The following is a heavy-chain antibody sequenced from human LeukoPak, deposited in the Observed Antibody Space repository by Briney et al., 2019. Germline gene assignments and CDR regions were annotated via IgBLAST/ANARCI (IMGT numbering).Heavy chain of an antibody. CDR3: GHYDYKIYY. Sequence: SETLSLTCTVSGGSISSYYWSWIRQPPGKGLEWIGNIYYSGSTNYNPSLKSRVTISVDTSKNQFSLKLSSVTAADTAVYYCGHYDYKIYYWGQGTLVTVSS. V-gene: IGHV4-59*01. CDR2: IYYSGST. D-gene: IGHD4-11*01. J-gene: IGHJ4*02. CDR1: GGSISSYY.